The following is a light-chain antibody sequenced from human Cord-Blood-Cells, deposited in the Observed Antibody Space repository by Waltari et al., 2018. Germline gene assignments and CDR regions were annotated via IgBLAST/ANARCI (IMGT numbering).Light chain of an antibody. CDR2: DVS. CDR1: STDVGGYNY. V-gene: IGLV2-14*03. J-gene: IGLJ3*02. CDR3: SSYTGSSTLV. Sequence: QSALTQPASVSGSPGPSIPISSTGTSTDVGGYNYVSWYPQHPGQAPQLMIYDVSNGPSGVSNFFSGAKSGNPASLTISGRQAEDEADYYCSSYTGSSTLVFGGGTKLTVL.